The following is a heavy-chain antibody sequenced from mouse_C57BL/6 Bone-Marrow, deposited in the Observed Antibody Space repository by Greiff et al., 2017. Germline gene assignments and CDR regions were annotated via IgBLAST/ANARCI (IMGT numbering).Heavy chain of an antibody. D-gene: IGHD2-4*01. Sequence: VQLQQPGAELVKPGASVKMSCKASGYTFTSYWITWVMQRPGQGLEWIGDIYPGSGSTNYNEKFKSKATLTVDTSSSTAYMQLSSLTSEDSAVYYCARSRDYDGAMDYWGQGTSVTVSS. CDR3: ARSRDYDGAMDY. J-gene: IGHJ4*01. CDR2: IYPGSGST. V-gene: IGHV1-55*01. CDR1: GYTFTSYW.